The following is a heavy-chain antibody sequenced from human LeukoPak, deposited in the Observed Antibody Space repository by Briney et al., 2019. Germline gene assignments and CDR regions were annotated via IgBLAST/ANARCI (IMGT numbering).Heavy chain of an antibody. CDR3: AKDTGYAGEGYFDY. CDR2: ISGSGGST. CDR1: GSTFSSYA. V-gene: IGHV3-23*01. D-gene: IGHD5-12*01. J-gene: IGHJ4*02. Sequence: GGSLRLSCAASGSTFSSYAMSWVRRAPGKGLEWVSGISGSGGSTYYADSVKGRFTISRDNSKNTLYLQVDSLRAEDTAVYYCAKDTGYAGEGYFDYWGQGTLVTVSS.